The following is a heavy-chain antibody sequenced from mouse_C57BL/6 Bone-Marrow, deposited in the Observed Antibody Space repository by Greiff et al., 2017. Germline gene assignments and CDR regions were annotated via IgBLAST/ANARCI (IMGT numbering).Heavy chain of an antibody. CDR2: INPNNGGT. CDR3: AREDGNYYFDV. J-gene: IGHJ2*01. CDR1: GYTFTDYY. Sequence: VQLQQSGPELVKPGASVKISCKASGYTFTDYYMNWVKQSHGKSLEWIGDINPNNGGTSYNQKFKGKATLTVDKSSSTAYMELRSLTSEDSAVYYCAREDGNYYFDVWGTGTTLTVSS. V-gene: IGHV1-26*01. D-gene: IGHD2-1*01.